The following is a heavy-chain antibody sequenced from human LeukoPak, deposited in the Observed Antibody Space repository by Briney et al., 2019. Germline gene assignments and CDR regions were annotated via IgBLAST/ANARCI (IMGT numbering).Heavy chain of an antibody. D-gene: IGHD1-1*01. Sequence: SETLSLTCTVSGGSISSYYWSWIRQPAGKGLEWIGRIYTSGSTNYNPSLKSRVTIAVDTSKDQFSLKVSSVTAADTAVYYCARRSSNNWYFDYWGQGTLVTVSS. CDR2: IYTSGST. V-gene: IGHV4-4*07. CDR1: GGSISSYY. J-gene: IGHJ4*02. CDR3: ARRSSNNWYFDY.